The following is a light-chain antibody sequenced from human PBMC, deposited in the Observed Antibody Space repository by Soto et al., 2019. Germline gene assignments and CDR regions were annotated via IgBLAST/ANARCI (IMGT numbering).Light chain of an antibody. J-gene: IGLJ3*02. CDR1: NSDVGRYNF. Sequence: QSALTQPRSVSGSPGQSVTISCTGTNSDVGRYNFVSWYQQLPGKAPKLLISAVSQRPSGVPDRFSGSKSGNTASLTISGLQADDEADYFCYSYTASDIWVFGGGNKVTVL. CDR3: YSYTASDIWV. CDR2: AVS. V-gene: IGLV2-11*01.